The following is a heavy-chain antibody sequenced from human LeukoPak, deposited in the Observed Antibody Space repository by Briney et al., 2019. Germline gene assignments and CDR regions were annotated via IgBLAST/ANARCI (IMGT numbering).Heavy chain of an antibody. J-gene: IGHJ6*02. V-gene: IGHV3-7*01. Sequence: GGSLRLSCAASGFTFSSYWMSWVRQAPGKGLEWVANIKQDGSEKYYVDSVKGRFTISRDNAKNSLYLQMNSLRAEDTAVYYCARGIVVPAAMGYYYYYGMDVWGQGTTVTVSS. CDR2: IKQDGSEK. D-gene: IGHD2-2*01. CDR1: GFTFSSYW. CDR3: ARGIVVPAAMGYYYYYGMDV.